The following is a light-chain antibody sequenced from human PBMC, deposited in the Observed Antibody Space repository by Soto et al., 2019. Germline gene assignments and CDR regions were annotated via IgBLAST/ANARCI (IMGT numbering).Light chain of an antibody. J-gene: IGKJ4*01. V-gene: IGKV3-20*01. CDR3: QQYGSSPDT. CDR1: QSVSSSY. CDR2: GAS. Sequence: EIVLTQSPGTLSLSPGERATLSCRASQSVSSSYLAWYQQKPGQAPRLLIYGASSSATGIPDRFSGSGSGTDFTLTISRLEPEDFAVYYCQQYGSSPDTFGGGTKVELK.